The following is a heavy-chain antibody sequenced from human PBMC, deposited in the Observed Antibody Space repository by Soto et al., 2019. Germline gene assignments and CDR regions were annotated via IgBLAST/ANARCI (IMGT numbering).Heavy chain of an antibody. D-gene: IGHD3-10*01. Sequence: GGSLRLSCAASGLTFTSYSMNWVRQAPGKGLEWVSFISSSSSTIYYADSVKGRFTISRDNSKNTVYLQMNTLRAEDTALYYCAKKCHCGSGTYLYYFDYWGQGIQVTVSS. CDR1: GLTFTSYS. J-gene: IGHJ4*02. CDR2: ISSSSSTI. CDR3: AKKCHCGSGTYLYYFDY. V-gene: IGHV3-48*01.